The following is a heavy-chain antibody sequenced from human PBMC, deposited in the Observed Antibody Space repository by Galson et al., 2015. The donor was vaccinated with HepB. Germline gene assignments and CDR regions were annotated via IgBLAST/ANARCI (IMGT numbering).Heavy chain of an antibody. Sequence: SVKVSCKASGGTFSSYAISWVRQAPGQGLEWMGGIIPIFGTANYAQKFQGRVTITADKSTSTAYMELSSLRSEDTAVYYCARDPAGSCSSTSCYYNWFDPWGQGTLVTVSS. D-gene: IGHD2-2*01. CDR1: GGTFSSYA. CDR3: ARDPAGSCSSTSCYYNWFDP. CDR2: IIPIFGTA. V-gene: IGHV1-69*06. J-gene: IGHJ5*02.